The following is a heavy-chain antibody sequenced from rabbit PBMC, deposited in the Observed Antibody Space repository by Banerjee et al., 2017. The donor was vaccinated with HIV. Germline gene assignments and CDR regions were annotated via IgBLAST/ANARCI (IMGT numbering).Heavy chain of an antibody. Sequence: EESGGGLVQPEGSLTLTCKASGFDFSSDYRICWVRQAPGKGLEWIACIYGGGGGSPDYATWAKGRFTISSTSSPTVTLQMTSLTVADTATYFCARLGLIVGGIGNLWGPGTLVTVS. D-gene: IGHD4-2*01. CDR2: IYGGGGGSP. CDR1: GFDFSSDYR. V-gene: IGHV1S45*01. CDR3: ARLGLIVGGIGNL. J-gene: IGHJ4*01.